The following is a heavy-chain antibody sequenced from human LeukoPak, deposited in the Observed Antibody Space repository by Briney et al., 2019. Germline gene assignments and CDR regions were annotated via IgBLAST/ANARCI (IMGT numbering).Heavy chain of an antibody. V-gene: IGHV4-59*01. CDR3: AREGTTVTHDDAFDI. CDR1: GGSINSYY. CDR2: IYYSGST. Sequence: SETLSLTCTVSGGSINSYYWSWIRQPPGKGLEWIGYIYYSGSTNYNPSLKSRVTISVGTSKNQFSLKLSSVTAADTAVYYCAREGTTVTHDDAFDIWGQGTMVTVSS. D-gene: IGHD4-17*01. J-gene: IGHJ3*02.